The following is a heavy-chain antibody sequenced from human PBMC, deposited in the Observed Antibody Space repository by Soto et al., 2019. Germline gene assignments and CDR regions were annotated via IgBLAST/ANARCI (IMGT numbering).Heavy chain of an antibody. Sequence: SETLSLTCTVSGGSISSYYWSWIRQPPGKGLEWIGYIYYSGSTNYNPSLKSRVTVSVDTSKNQFSLKLSSVTAADTAVYYCARAVYVTTVTKGRFGAFDIWGQGTMVTVSS. CDR2: IYYSGST. J-gene: IGHJ3*02. CDR3: ARAVYVTTVTKGRFGAFDI. V-gene: IGHV4-59*01. D-gene: IGHD4-17*01. CDR1: GGSISSYY.